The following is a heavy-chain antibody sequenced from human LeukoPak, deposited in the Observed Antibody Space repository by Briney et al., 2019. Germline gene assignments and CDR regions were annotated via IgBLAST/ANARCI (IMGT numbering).Heavy chain of an antibody. D-gene: IGHD3-22*01. J-gene: IGHJ4*02. V-gene: IGHV4-39*01. CDR2: IYYSGST. CDR1: DDSISSSNYY. Sequence: SETLSLTCTVSDDSISSSNYYWGWIRQPPGKGLEWIGTIYYSGSTYYNPSLKSRVTISVDTSKNQSSLRLSSVTAADTAVYYCARAYYYDNSGYFDYWGQGTLVTVSS. CDR3: ARAYYYDNSGYFDY.